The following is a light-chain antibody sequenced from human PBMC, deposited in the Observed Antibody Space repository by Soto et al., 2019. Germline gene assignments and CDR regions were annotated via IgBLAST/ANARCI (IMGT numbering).Light chain of an antibody. Sequence: DIQMTQSPSTLSASVGDRVTITCRASQDINIWLAWYQQKLGKAPNLLIYKSSTLKSGVPSRFNGSGSGTEFTLTINSLQPDEFATYFCQQYNNYLTFGQGTKVEIK. CDR2: KSS. J-gene: IGKJ1*01. CDR1: QDINIW. V-gene: IGKV1-5*03. CDR3: QQYNNYLT.